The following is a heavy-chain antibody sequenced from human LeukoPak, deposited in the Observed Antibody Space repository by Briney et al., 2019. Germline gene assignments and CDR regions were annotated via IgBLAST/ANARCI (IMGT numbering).Heavy chain of an antibody. D-gene: IGHD4-17*01. J-gene: IGHJ4*02. Sequence: SETLSLTCTVSGGSISSSRYYWGWIRQPPGKGLEWIGSIYYSGSTDYNPSLKSRVTISVDTSKNQFSLKLSSVTAADTAVYYCARMGNPATVTADYWGQGTLVTVSS. CDR1: GGSISSSRYY. CDR2: IYYSGST. V-gene: IGHV4-39*07. CDR3: ARMGNPATVTADY.